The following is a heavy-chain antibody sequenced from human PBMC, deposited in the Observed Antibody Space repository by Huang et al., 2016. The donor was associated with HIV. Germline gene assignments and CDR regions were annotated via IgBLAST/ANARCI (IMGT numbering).Heavy chain of an antibody. CDR3: ARFRGPQVTLNWLDP. D-gene: IGHD3-10*01. Sequence: QVQLVQSGTEMKKPGASVHVSCKAYGYTFFTYSISWGRQAPGTGLEWMGWVSTYHGHPNYAQQFQGRLTLTTDVSTSSAYMELKNLRSDDTAVYYCARFRGPQVTLNWLDPWGQGTLVTVSS. CDR2: VSTYHGHP. J-gene: IGHJ5*02. CDR1: GYTFFTYS. V-gene: IGHV1-18*01.